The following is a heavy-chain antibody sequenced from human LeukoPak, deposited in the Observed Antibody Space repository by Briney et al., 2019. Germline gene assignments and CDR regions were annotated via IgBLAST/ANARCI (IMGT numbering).Heavy chain of an antibody. CDR3: ARDITSGYYYFDY. CDR2: ISSSGSTI. V-gene: IGHV3-48*03. Sequence: GGSLRLSCAASGFTFSSYEMNWVRQAPGKGLEWVSYISSSGSTIYYADSVKGRFTISRDNAKNSLYLQMNSLRAEDTAVYYCARDITSGYYYFDYWDQGTLVTVSS. J-gene: IGHJ4*02. D-gene: IGHD3-22*01. CDR1: GFTFSSYE.